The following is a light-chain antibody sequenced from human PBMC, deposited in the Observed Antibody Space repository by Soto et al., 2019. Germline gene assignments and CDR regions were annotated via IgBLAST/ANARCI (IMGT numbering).Light chain of an antibody. CDR3: QQYYKWPPET. Sequence: IVMTQSPATLSVSPGERATLSCRASESVGSTLAWYQQKPGQAPRLLIHGASKRATGIPARFSGSGSGTEFTLTISSLQSEDFAVYYCQQYYKWPPETFGQGTKVDIK. V-gene: IGKV3-15*01. J-gene: IGKJ2*01. CDR1: ESVGST. CDR2: GAS.